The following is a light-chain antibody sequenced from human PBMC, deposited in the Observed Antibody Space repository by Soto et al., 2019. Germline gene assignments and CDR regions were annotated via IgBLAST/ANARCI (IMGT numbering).Light chain of an antibody. CDR2: AAS. CDR1: QTTSHY. Sequence: DIQMTQSPSSLSASVGDRVTITCRASQTTSHYLNWYQEKPGKAPKLLIYAASSLQSGVPSRFSGSGSGTDFTLTISSLQPEDFAPYYCQQSYSTRWTFGQGTKVEIK. V-gene: IGKV1-39*01. J-gene: IGKJ1*01. CDR3: QQSYSTRWT.